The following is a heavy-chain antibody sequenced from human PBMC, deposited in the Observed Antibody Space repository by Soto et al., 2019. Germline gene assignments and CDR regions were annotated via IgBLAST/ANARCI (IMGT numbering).Heavy chain of an antibody. Sequence: QVQLVQSGAEVKKPGSSVKVSCKASGGTFSSYAISWVRQAPGQGLEWMRGIIPIFGTANYAQKFQGRVTITADESTSTAYMELSSLTSEDTAVYYCARGGGEMPTIPWWYFDLWGHGTLVTVSS. V-gene: IGHV1-69*12. CDR2: IIPIFGTA. CDR1: GGTFSSYA. D-gene: IGHD3-16*01. J-gene: IGHJ2*01. CDR3: ARGGGEMPTIPWWYFDL.